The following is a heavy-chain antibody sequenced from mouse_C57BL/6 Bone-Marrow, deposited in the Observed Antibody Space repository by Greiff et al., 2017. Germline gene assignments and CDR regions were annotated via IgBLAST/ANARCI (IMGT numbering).Heavy chain of an antibody. CDR3: ATRWLLRDFYAMDY. J-gene: IGHJ4*01. CDR2: ISPRSGNT. D-gene: IGHD2-3*01. V-gene: IGHV1-81*01. Sequence: QVQLQQSGAELARPGASVKLSCKASGYTFTSYGISWVKQRTGQGLEWIGEISPRSGNTDYNEKFKGKATLTADKSSSTAYMELRSLTSEDSAVYFCATRWLLRDFYAMDYWGQGTSVTVSS. CDR1: GYTFTSYG.